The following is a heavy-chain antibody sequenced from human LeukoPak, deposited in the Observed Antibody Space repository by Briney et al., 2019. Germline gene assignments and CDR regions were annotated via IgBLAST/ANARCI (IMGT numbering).Heavy chain of an antibody. J-gene: IGHJ3*02. CDR2: ISGSGGST. CDR1: GFTFSSYS. V-gene: IGHV3-23*01. CDR3: ASAGPYKRYAFDI. D-gene: IGHD6-19*01. Sequence: GGSLRLSCAASGFTFSSYSMNWVRQAPGKGLEWVSAISGSGGSTYYADSVKGRFTISRDNSKNTLYLQMNSLRAEDTAVYYCASAGPYKRYAFDIWGRGTMVTVSS.